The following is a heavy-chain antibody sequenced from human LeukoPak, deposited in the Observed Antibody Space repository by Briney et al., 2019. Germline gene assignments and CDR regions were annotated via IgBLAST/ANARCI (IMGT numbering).Heavy chain of an antibody. J-gene: IGHJ6*03. Sequence: GGSLRLSCAASGFTFSSYGMHWVRQAPGKGLEWVASIRYDGSNKYYADSVKGRFTISRDNSKNTLYLQMNSLRAEDTAVYYCAKAPVPAARLSDYYYMDVWGKGTTVTVSS. D-gene: IGHD2-2*01. CDR3: AKAPVPAARLSDYYYMDV. V-gene: IGHV3-30*02. CDR2: IRYDGSNK. CDR1: GFTFSSYG.